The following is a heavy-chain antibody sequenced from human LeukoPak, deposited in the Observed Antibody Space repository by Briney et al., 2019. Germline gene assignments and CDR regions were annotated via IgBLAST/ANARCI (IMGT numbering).Heavy chain of an antibody. Sequence: GGSLRLSCAASGFTFSGFAMSWIRQAPGKGLEWVSSISRSGESTFYADSVKGRFTISRDISKNTLYLQMNSLRAEDTAVYYCARRAGGYSHPYDYWGQGILVTVSS. CDR1: GFTFSGFA. CDR3: ARRAGGYSHPYDY. D-gene: IGHD4-23*01. CDR2: ISRSGEST. V-gene: IGHV3-23*01. J-gene: IGHJ4*02.